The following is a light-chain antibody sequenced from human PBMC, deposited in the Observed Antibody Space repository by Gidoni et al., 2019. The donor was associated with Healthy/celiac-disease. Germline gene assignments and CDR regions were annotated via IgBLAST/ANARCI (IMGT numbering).Light chain of an antibody. CDR1: S. V-gene: IGKV3-20*01. CDR3: QQYSSLTWT. Sequence: SLAWYQQKPGQAPRLLIYGPSSRATGISDRFSGSVSVTDFTLTISRLEPGDSAVYYCQQYSSLTWTFGQGTKVEVK. J-gene: IGKJ1*01. CDR2: GPS.